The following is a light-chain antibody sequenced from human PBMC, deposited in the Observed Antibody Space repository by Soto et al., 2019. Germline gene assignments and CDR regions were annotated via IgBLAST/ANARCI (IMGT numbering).Light chain of an antibody. V-gene: IGKV3-15*01. CDR3: QQYVHWPPGT. CDR2: DTS. J-gene: IGKJ1*01. Sequence: IVVTKSPATLSFSRGERVTLSCRASQSVSSSLAWYQQRPGQAPRLLIYDTSTRAAGIAARFSGSGSGTEFTLTISSLQSEDFAVYYCQQYVHWPPGTFGQGTKL. CDR1: QSVSSS.